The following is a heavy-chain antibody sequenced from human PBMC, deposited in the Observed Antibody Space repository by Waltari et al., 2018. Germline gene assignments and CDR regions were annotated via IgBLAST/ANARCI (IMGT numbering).Heavy chain of an antibody. CDR1: GFTFSSYG. J-gene: IGHJ3*02. D-gene: IGHD4-17*01. Sequence: QVQLVESGGGVVQPGRSQRLSCAASGFTFSSYGMPWVRQAPGKGLEGVAVIWYDGSNKYYADSVKGRFTISRDNSKNTLYLQMNSLRAEDTAVYYCARNDYGDYGAFDIWGQGTMVTVSS. CDR2: IWYDGSNK. CDR3: ARNDYGDYGAFDI. V-gene: IGHV3-33*01.